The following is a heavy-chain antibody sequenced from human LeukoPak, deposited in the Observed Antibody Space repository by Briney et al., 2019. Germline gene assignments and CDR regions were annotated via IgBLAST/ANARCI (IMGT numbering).Heavy chain of an antibody. D-gene: IGHD5-18*01. Sequence: GGSLRLSCAASGFTFTSYGISWVRQAPGQGLEWMGWISAYNGNTNYAQKLQGRVTMTTDTSTSTAYMELRSLRSDDTAVYYCARGQGKYSYGYGFDYWGQGTLVTVSS. CDR3: ARGQGKYSYGYGFDY. V-gene: IGHV1-18*01. CDR2: ISAYNGNT. J-gene: IGHJ4*02. CDR1: GFTFTSYG.